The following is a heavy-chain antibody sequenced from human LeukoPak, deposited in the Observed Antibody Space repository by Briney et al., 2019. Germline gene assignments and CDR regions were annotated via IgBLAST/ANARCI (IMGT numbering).Heavy chain of an antibody. CDR2: INPNSGGT. J-gene: IGHJ4*02. Sequence: ASVKVSRKASGYTFTGYYMHWVRQAPGQGLEWMGWINPNSGGTNYAQKFQGRVTMTRDTSISTAYMELSRLRSDDTAVYYCHYYDSSGYLGGGDYWGQGTLVTVSS. V-gene: IGHV1-2*02. CDR3: HYYDSSGYLGGGDY. D-gene: IGHD3-22*01. CDR1: GYTFTGYY.